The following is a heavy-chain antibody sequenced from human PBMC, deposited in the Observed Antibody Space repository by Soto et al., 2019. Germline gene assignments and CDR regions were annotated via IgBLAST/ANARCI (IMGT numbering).Heavy chain of an antibody. CDR2: ISYDGSNK. CDR3: ARGLCSSTSCYYYYGMDV. CDR1: GFTFSSYA. D-gene: IGHD2-2*01. V-gene: IGHV3-30-3*01. Sequence: QVQLVESGGGVVQPGRSLRLSCAASGFTFSSYAMHWVRQAPGKGLEWVAVISYDGSNKYYADSVKGRFTISRDNSKNPLYLQMNSLRAEDTAVYYCARGLCSSTSCYYYYGMDVWGQGTTVTVSS. J-gene: IGHJ6*02.